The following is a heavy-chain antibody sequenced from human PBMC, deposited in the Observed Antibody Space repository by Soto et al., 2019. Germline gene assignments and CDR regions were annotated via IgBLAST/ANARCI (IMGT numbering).Heavy chain of an antibody. D-gene: IGHD6-13*01. CDR1: GFTFSSYA. J-gene: IGHJ4*02. Sequence: EVQLLESGGGLVQPGGSLRLSCAASGFTFSSYAMSWVRQAPGKGLEWVSAISGSGGSTYYSDSVKGRFTIYRYNSKNSLYLQMNSLRAEDTAVYYCAYSSTPFDYWGQGTLVTVSS. V-gene: IGHV3-23*01. CDR2: ISGSGGST. CDR3: AYSSTPFDY.